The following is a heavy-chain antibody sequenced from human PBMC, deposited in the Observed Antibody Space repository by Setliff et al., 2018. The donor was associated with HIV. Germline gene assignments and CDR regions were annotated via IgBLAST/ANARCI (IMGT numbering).Heavy chain of an antibody. CDR2: ISWDGGST. D-gene: IGHD3-22*01. V-gene: IGHV3-43*01. Sequence: GESLTISCAASGFTFDDYTMHWVRQAPGKGLEWVSLISWDGGSTFYADSVKGRFTISRDNSKNSLYLQMNSLRAEDTALYYCAEEKNYYDSSGHYYVGYFQHWGQGTLVTVSS. CDR3: AEEKNYYDSSGHYYVGYFQH. J-gene: IGHJ1*01. CDR1: GFTFDDYT.